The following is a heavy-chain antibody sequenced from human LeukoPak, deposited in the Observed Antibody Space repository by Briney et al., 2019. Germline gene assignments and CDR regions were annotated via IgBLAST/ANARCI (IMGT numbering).Heavy chain of an antibody. CDR2: IIPKFGSA. Sequence: VASVNVSCEASRGTVSPYGIGWVRQAPGQGLEWMGGIIPKFGSANYAQKFQDRLTLTTDESTSTTYMELSNLSSEDTAVYFCARDNFAPSGVKYFQLWGPGTLVTVSS. CDR3: ARDNFAPSGVKYFQL. D-gene: IGHD3-16*02. CDR1: RGTVSPYG. V-gene: IGHV1-69*05. J-gene: IGHJ1*01.